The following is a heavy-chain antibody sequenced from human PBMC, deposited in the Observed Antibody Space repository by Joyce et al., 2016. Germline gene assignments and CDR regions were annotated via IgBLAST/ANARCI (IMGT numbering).Heavy chain of an antibody. CDR3: AREAGGYTYGYVPYYYGMDV. Sequence: QVQLQESGPGLVKPSETLSLTCTVSGGSVSSGSYYWTRIRQPPGKGLGWIGYIYYSGSTNYNSSLESRVTMSVDTSKNQFSLKLTSVTAADTAVYYCAREAGGYTYGYVPYYYGMDVWGQGTTVTVSS. CDR2: IYYSGST. CDR1: GGSVSSGSYY. D-gene: IGHD5-18*01. V-gene: IGHV4-61*01. J-gene: IGHJ6*02.